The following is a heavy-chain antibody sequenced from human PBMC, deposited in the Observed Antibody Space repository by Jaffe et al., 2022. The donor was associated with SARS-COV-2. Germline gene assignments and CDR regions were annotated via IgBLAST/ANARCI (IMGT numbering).Heavy chain of an antibody. J-gene: IGHJ5*02. D-gene: IGHD6-6*01. Sequence: EVQLVESGGGLVQPGRSLRLSCAASGFTFDDYAMHWVRQAPGKGLEWVSGISWNSGSIGYADSVKGRFTISRDNAKNSLYLQMNSLRAEDTALYYCAKGHYSSSSGWFDPWGQGTLVTVSS. CDR2: ISWNSGSI. CDR1: GFTFDDYA. V-gene: IGHV3-9*01. CDR3: AKGHYSSSSGWFDP.